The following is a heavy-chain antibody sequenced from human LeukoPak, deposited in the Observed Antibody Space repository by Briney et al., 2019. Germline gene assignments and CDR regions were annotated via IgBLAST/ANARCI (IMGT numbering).Heavy chain of an antibody. D-gene: IGHD2/OR15-2a*01. CDR3: ARRPFSWFDP. Sequence: PSETLSLTCTVSGGSISSGDYYWSWIRQPPGKGLEWIGLIYYSGSTNYNPSLRSRVTMSVDASKNQVPLKLSSVTAADTAVYYCARRPFSWFDPWGQGTLVTVSS. CDR2: IYYSGST. J-gene: IGHJ5*02. V-gene: IGHV4-61*08. CDR1: GGSISSGDYY.